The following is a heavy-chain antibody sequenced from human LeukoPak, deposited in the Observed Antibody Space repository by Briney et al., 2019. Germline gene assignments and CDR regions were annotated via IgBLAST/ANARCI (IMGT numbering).Heavy chain of an antibody. J-gene: IGHJ4*02. CDR1: GFTFSNYW. Sequence: PGVSLRLYCAASGFTFSNYWMSWFRQAPGKGLEWVANIKQDGSVKYYVDSVKGRFTTSRDNAKNSLYLQTNSLRAEDAAVYYCARVGYSRSSIDYWRQGTLVSVSS. V-gene: IGHV3-7*01. CDR2: IKQDGSVK. D-gene: IGHD6-13*01. CDR3: ARVGYSRSSIDY.